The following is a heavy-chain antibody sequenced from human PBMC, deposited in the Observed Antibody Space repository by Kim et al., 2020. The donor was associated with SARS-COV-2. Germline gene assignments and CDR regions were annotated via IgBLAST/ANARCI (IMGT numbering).Heavy chain of an antibody. CDR1: GFTFSSYA. D-gene: IGHD2-15*01. CDR2: IAYDGSNK. Sequence: GGSLRLSCAASGFTFSSYAMHWVRQAPGKGLEWVAVIAYDGSNKYYADSVKGRFTISRDNSKNTLYLQMNSLRAEDTAVYYCAREGYCSGGSCYSYYYYYGMDVWGQGTTVTVSS. CDR3: AREGYCSGGSCYSYYYYYGMDV. J-gene: IGHJ6*02. V-gene: IGHV3-30*04.